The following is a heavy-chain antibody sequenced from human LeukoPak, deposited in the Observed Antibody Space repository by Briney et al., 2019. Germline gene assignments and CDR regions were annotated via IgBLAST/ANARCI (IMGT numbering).Heavy chain of an antibody. CDR2: AYYTGST. CDR3: ARHVAYYYDSSGYPDF. J-gene: IGHJ4*02. CDR1: GTSIRSSSMY. Sequence: SETLSLTCTVSGTSIRSSSMYWGWIRQPPGKGLEWLGSAYYTGSTFHNPSLKRRVTIPVDTSKNQFSLRLTSVTAADTAIYYCARHVAYYYDSSGYPDFWGQGTLVTVSS. V-gene: IGHV4-39*01. D-gene: IGHD3-22*01.